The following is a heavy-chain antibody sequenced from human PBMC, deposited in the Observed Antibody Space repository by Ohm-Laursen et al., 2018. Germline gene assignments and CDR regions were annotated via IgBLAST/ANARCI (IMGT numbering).Heavy chain of an antibody. V-gene: IGHV3-33*05. CDR3: ARAGILRWPEYFQH. D-gene: IGHD4-23*01. CDR2: ISHDGSDK. J-gene: IGHJ1*01. Sequence: SLRLSCAASGFSFSSHGMHWVRQAPGKGLEWVAVISHDGSDKYYADSVKGRFTISRDNAKNSLYLQMNSLRAEDTAVYYCARAGILRWPEYFQHWGQGTLDTVSS. CDR1: GFSFSSHG.